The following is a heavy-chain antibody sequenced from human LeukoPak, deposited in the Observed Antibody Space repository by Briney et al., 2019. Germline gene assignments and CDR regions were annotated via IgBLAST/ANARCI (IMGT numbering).Heavy chain of an antibody. Sequence: PGRSLRLSCAASGFTFSSYGMHWVRQAPGKGLEWVAVISYDGSNKYYADSVKGRFTISRDNSKNTLYLQMNSLRAEDTAVYYCAKDIPHEKYYDFWSGYLEWGQGTLVTVSS. V-gene: IGHV3-30*18. D-gene: IGHD3-3*01. J-gene: IGHJ4*02. CDR1: GFTFSSYG. CDR2: ISYDGSNK. CDR3: AKDIPHEKYYDFWSGYLE.